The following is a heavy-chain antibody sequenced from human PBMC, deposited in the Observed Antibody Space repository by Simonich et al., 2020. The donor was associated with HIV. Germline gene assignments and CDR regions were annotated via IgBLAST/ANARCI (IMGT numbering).Heavy chain of an antibody. Sequence: QVQLVQSGAEVKKPGASVKVSCKASGYTFTSYYMNWVRQAPGQGLEWMGKITPGGSRTYAQKFQGRVTMTRDTATSTGDLGVGRLGSEGTGGDYWAGDRGGYRYFDFRGRGTLVTVSS. V-gene: IGHV1-46*01. J-gene: IGHJ2*01. CDR2: ITPGGSR. CDR3: AGDRGGYRYFDF. CDR1: GYTFTSYY. D-gene: IGHD3-10*01.